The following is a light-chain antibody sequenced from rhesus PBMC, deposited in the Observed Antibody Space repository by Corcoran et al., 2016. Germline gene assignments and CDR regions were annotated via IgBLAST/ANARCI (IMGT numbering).Light chain of an antibody. CDR1: QGISNA. J-gene: IGKJ3*01. CDR3: PQGYITPCP. Sequence: DIQMSQSPSSLSASVRDRVTITCRASQGISNAIAWYQQKPGKAPKFLIYAASRLESGVPSRFSGSRSGTDFTLTISSLQPEDFATYSCPQGYITPCPFGPGTKLDIK. CDR2: AAS. V-gene: IGKV1-33*02.